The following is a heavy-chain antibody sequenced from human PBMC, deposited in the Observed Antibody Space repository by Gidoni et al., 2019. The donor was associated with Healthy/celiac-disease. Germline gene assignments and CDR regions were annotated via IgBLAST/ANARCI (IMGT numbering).Heavy chain of an antibody. Sequence: EMQVVESGGGLGQRGGVLRLCCAASAVTVSRNYMSWVRQAPGEGVGGVSVIYSGGSTYYAASVKGRFTISRDNSKNTLYLQMNSLRAEDTAVYYCARDPVDYYDSSGYGYWGQGTLVTVSS. CDR1: AVTVSRNY. CDR3: ARDPVDYYDSSGYGY. CDR2: IYSGGST. J-gene: IGHJ4*02. V-gene: IGHV3-66*01. D-gene: IGHD3-22*01.